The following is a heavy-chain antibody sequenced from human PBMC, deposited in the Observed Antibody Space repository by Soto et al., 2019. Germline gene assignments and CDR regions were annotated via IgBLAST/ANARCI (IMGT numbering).Heavy chain of an antibody. CDR2: IYYSGST. CDR1: GGSISSYY. D-gene: IGHD2-21*02. J-gene: IGHJ4*02. Sequence: QVQLQESGPGLVKPSETLSLTCTVSGGSISSYYWSWLRQPPGKGLEWIGYIYYSGSTNYNPSLKSRVTISVDTSKNQFSLKLSSVTAADTAVYSCARRYCGGDCPFDYLVQGTLVTVSS. CDR3: ARRYCGGDCPFDY. V-gene: IGHV4-59*01.